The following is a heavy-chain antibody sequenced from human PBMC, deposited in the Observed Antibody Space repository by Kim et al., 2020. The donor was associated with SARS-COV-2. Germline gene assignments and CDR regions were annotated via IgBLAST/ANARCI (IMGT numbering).Heavy chain of an antibody. J-gene: IGHJ4*01. CDR3: ARIPLAASGWGFFDS. CDR1: GGSISSSGYS. Sequence: SETLSLTCTVSGGSISSSGYSWTWIRQHPGKGLEWIGYMFYSGTTNYNPSLRSRAIVSLDTSKNQFSLKLSSVTAADTAVYYCARIPLAASGWGFFDSWG. V-gene: IGHV4-31*03. D-gene: IGHD6-13*01. CDR2: MFYSGTT.